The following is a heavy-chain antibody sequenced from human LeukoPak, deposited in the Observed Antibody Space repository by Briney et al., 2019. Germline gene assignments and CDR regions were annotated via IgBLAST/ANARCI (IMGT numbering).Heavy chain of an antibody. CDR1: AFTFSSYS. Sequence: GGSLRLSCAASAFTFSSYSMNWVRQAPGKGLEWVSSISSSSSYIYYADSVKGRFTISRDNAKNSLYLQMNSLRAEDTAVYYCARPYYYDSSGSIYYYYYMDVWGKGTTVTVSS. J-gene: IGHJ6*03. D-gene: IGHD3-22*01. V-gene: IGHV3-21*01. CDR3: ARPYYYDSSGSIYYYYYMDV. CDR2: ISSSSSYI.